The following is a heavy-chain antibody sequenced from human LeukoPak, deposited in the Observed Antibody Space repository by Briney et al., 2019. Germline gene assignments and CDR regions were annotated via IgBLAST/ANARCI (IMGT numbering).Heavy chain of an antibody. V-gene: IGHV1-69*06. Sequence: SVKVSCKASGGTFSSYAISWVRQAPGQGLEWMGGIIPIFGTANYAQKFQGRVTITADKSTSTAYMELSSLRSEDTAVYYCAGDCSSTSCHFDYWGQGTLVTVSS. D-gene: IGHD2-2*01. CDR1: GGTFSSYA. CDR3: AGDCSSTSCHFDY. J-gene: IGHJ4*02. CDR2: IIPIFGTA.